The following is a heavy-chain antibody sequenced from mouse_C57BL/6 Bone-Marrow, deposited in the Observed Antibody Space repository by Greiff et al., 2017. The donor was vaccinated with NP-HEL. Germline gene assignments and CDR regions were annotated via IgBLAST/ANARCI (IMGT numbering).Heavy chain of an antibody. CDR2: ITYDGSN. Sequence: EVQLQESVPGLVKPSQSLSLTCSVTGYSITSGYFWYLIRQFPGNILEIVGYITYDGSNNYNPPFQNRIPITRDTSKNQFLLKLNSVTTEDTATYYLARDRSNYFWYFDVWGTGTTVTVSS. CDR3: ARDRSNYFWYFDV. CDR1: GYSITSGYF. J-gene: IGHJ1*03. V-gene: IGHV3-6*01. D-gene: IGHD2-5*01.